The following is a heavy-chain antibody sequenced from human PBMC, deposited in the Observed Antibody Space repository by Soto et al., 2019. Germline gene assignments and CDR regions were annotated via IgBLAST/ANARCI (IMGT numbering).Heavy chain of an antibody. V-gene: IGHV4-59*01. Sequence: QVQLQESGPGLVKPSETLSLTCTVSGGSISSYYWSWIRQPPGKGLEWIGYIYYSGSTNYNPSLKSRVTISVDTSKNQCSLKLSSVTAADTAVYYCARSHVLRYFPYDYYYGMDVWGQGNTVTVSS. J-gene: IGHJ6*02. D-gene: IGHD3-9*01. CDR3: ARSHVLRYFPYDYYYGMDV. CDR1: GGSISSYY. CDR2: IYYSGST.